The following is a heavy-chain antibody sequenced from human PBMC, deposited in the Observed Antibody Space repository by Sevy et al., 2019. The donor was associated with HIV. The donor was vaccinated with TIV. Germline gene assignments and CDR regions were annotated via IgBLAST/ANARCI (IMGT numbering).Heavy chain of an antibody. J-gene: IGHJ4*02. Sequence: GESLKISCAASGFTFDDYTMHWVRQVPGKGLEWVSLITWDAAKTDYAASVKGRFTVSRDNSENALDLQMNSLRTEDTALYFCAKDIPGWSGFDYWGQGTLVTVSS. CDR1: GFTFDDYT. CDR3: AKDIPGWSGFDY. CDR2: ITWDAAKT. V-gene: IGHV3-43*01. D-gene: IGHD3-10*01.